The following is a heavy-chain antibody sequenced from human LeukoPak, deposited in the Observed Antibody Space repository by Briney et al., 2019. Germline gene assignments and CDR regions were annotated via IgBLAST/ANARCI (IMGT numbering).Heavy chain of an antibody. CDR1: GFTFDDYG. V-gene: IGHV3-20*04. J-gene: IGHJ3*02. D-gene: IGHD1-1*01. CDR2: INWNGGST. CDR3: ARVWSPGAADAFDI. Sequence: PGGSLRLSCAASGFTFDDYGMSWVRQAPGKGWEWGSGINWNGGSTGYADSVKGRFTISRDNAKNSLYLQMNSLRAEDTALYYCARVWSPGAADAFDIWGQGTMVTVSS.